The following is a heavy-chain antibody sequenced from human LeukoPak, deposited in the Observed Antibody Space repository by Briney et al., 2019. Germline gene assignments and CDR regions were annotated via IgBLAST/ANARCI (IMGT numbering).Heavy chain of an antibody. CDR1: GFTFDEYA. CDR3: AKDNYGSESTKFTF. D-gene: IGHD3-10*01. Sequence: GGSLRLSCAASGFTFDEYAMHWVRQAPGKGLEWVSGIGGTGGGTYYADSVKGRFTISRDNSKNTLYLQMNRLRAEDTAVYYCAKDNYGSESTKFTFWGQGTLVTVSS. J-gene: IGHJ4*02. CDR2: IGGTGGGT. V-gene: IGHV3-23*01.